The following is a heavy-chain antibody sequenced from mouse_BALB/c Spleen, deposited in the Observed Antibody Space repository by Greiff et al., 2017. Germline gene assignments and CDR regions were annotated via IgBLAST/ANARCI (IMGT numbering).Heavy chain of an antibody. Sequence: EVQLQESGGGLVQPGGSLKLSCAASGFTFSSYTMSWVRQTPEKRLEWVAYISNGGGSTYYPDTVKGRFTISRDNAKNTLYLQMSSLKSEDTAMYYCARQIPYGNYDYWGQGTTLTVSS. V-gene: IGHV5-12-2*01. D-gene: IGHD2-1*01. CDR1: GFTFSSYT. J-gene: IGHJ2*01. CDR2: ISNGGGST. CDR3: ARQIPYGNYDY.